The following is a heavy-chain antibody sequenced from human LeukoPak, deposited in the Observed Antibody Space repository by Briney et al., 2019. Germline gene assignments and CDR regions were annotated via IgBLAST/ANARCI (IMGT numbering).Heavy chain of an antibody. V-gene: IGHV1-3*01. J-gene: IGHJ4*02. Sequence: ASVKVSCKASGYTFTSYAMHWVRQAPGQRLEWMGWINAGNGNTKYSQKFQGRVTITADESTSTAYMELSSLRSEDTAVYYCARDGGYCSSTSCYVFDYWGQGTLVTVSS. D-gene: IGHD2-2*01. CDR2: INAGNGNT. CDR1: GYTFTSYA. CDR3: ARDGGYCSSTSCYVFDY.